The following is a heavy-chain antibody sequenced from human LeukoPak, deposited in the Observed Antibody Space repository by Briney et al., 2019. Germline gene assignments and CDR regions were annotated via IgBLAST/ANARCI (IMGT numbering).Heavy chain of an antibody. D-gene: IGHD2-21*02. V-gene: IGHV1-69*01. CDR1: GGTFSSYA. Sequence: SVKVSCKASGGTFSSYAISWVRQAPGQGLEWMGGIIPIFGTANYAQKFQGRVTVTADESTSTAYMELSSLRSEDTAVYYCAREGPENDAYCGGDCYSSLRYYYGMDVWGQGTTVTVSS. CDR3: AREGPENDAYCGGDCYSSLRYYYGMDV. J-gene: IGHJ6*02. CDR2: IIPIFGTA.